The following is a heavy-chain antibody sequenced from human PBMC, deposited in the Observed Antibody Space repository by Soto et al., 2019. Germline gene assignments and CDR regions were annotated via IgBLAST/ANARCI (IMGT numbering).Heavy chain of an antibody. V-gene: IGHV3-30-3*01. CDR1: GFTFSSYA. CDR3: ARDWGIRDRFTRWLQLGGIDY. CDR2: ISYDGSNK. Sequence: LKISCAASGFTFSSYAMHWVRQAPGKGLEWVAVISYDGSNKYYADSVKGRFTISRDNSKKTLYLQMNSLRAEDTAVYYCARDWGIRDRFTRWLQLGGIDYWGQGTLVTVSS. D-gene: IGHD5-12*01. J-gene: IGHJ4*02.